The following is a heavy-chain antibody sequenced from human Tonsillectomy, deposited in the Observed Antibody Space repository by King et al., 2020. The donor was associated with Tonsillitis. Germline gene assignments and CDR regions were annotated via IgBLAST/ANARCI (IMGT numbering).Heavy chain of an antibody. CDR3: ARATYYDFWIAYNYYMDV. J-gene: IGHJ6*03. V-gene: IGHV3-7*03. Sequence: VQLVESGGGLVRPGGSLRLSCAASGFTFSSYWMSWVRQAPGKGLEWVANIKQDGSEKYYVDSVKGRFTLSRDNAKNSLYLQMNSLRAEDTAVYYCARATYYDFWIAYNYYMDVWGKGTTVTVSS. CDR1: GFTFSSYW. D-gene: IGHD3-3*01. CDR2: IKQDGSEK.